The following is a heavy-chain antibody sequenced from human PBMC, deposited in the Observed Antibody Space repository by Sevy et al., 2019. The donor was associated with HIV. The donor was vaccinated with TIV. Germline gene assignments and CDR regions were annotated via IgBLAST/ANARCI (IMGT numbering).Heavy chain of an antibody. CDR2: LSFGGGEI. V-gene: IGHV3-23*01. D-gene: IGHD2-8*01. CDR1: GFTFSKYS. Sequence: GGSLRLSCAASGFTFSKYSMSWARQPPGKGLEWVSTLSFGGGEINYADSVKGRFTISRDNSKSSVYLQMNNLRPEDTAVYYCAREGCTKPHDYWGQGTLVTVSS. J-gene: IGHJ4*02. CDR3: AREGCTKPHDY.